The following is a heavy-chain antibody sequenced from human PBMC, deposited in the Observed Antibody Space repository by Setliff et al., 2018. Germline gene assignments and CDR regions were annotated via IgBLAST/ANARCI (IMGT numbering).Heavy chain of an antibody. V-gene: IGHV4-38-2*01. D-gene: IGHD2-21*01. CDR2: IYRSGST. CDR1: GYSISSGYY. CDR3: ARVRRVVIAYYYYMDV. Sequence: SETLSLTCAVSGYSISSGYYWGWIRQAPGKGLEWIASIYRSGSTYYNPSLKSRVTISVDTSKNQFSLKLSSVTAADTAVYYCARVRRVVIAYYYYMDVWGKGTTVTVSS. J-gene: IGHJ6*03.